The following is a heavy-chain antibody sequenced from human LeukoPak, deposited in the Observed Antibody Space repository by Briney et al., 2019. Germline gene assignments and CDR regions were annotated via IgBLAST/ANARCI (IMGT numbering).Heavy chain of an antibody. V-gene: IGHV4-34*01. CDR2: INHSGST. J-gene: IGHJ4*02. CDR1: GGSFSGYY. CDR3: ARGGALDY. D-gene: IGHD4-17*01. Sequence: PSETLSLTCAVYGGSFSGYYWSWIRQPPGKGLEWIGEINHSGSTSYNPSLKSRVTISVDTSKNQFSLKLSSVTAADTAVCYCARGGALDYWGQGTLVTVSS.